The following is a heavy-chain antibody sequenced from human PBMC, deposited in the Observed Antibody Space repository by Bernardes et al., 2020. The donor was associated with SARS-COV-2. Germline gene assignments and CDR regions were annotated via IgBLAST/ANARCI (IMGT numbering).Heavy chain of an antibody. CDR1: GFTVSTHG. Sequence: GGSLRLSCAASGFTVSTHGMHWVRQSPDKGLEWLSGIHSNGRQTYYGDSVKCRFTVSRDTSENTLSLQMSSLRAEDTAVYYCARDDGWFYFNFWGQGTLVTVSS. V-gene: IGHV3-33*01. J-gene: IGHJ4*02. CDR3: ARDDGWFYFNF. D-gene: IGHD6-19*01. CDR2: IHSNGRQT.